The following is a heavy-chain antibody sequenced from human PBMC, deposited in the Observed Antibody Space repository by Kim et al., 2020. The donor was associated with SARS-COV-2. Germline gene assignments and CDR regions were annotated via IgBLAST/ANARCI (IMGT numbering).Heavy chain of an antibody. D-gene: IGHD3-22*01. V-gene: IGHV1-58*01. CDR3: AAHNHYYDSSGYLDY. Sequence: QKFQERITITRDMSTSTASMELSSLRSEDTAVYYCAAHNHYYDSSGYLDYWGQGTLVTVSS. J-gene: IGHJ4*02.